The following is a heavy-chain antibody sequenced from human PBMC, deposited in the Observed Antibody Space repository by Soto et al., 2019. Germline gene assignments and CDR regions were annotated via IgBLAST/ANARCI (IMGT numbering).Heavy chain of an antibody. J-gene: IGHJ4*02. V-gene: IGHV3-23*01. CDR1: GFTFSSCA. CDR2: ITGSGDHT. Sequence: PGGSLRLSCTASGFTFSSCAMTWVRQTPGKGLEWVSTITGSGDHTYYADFVEGRFTISRDNSKNTLFLQMNTLRVEDTAFYYCAKSYHWWSLRRAYFGLGTLVTVSS. CDR3: AKSYHWWSLRRAY. D-gene: IGHD3-16*02.